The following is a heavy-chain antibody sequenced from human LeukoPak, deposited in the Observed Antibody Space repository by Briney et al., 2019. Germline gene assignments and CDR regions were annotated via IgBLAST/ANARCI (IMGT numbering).Heavy chain of an antibody. V-gene: IGHV3-48*04. Sequence: GGSLRLSCAASGFTFSSYSMNWVRQAPGKGLEWVSYISSSSSTIYYADSVRGRFTISRDNAKNSLYLQMNSLRAEDTAVYYCARDYGDYPNWFDPWGQGTLVTVSS. CDR1: GFTFSSYS. J-gene: IGHJ5*02. CDR2: ISSSSSTI. D-gene: IGHD4-17*01. CDR3: ARDYGDYPNWFDP.